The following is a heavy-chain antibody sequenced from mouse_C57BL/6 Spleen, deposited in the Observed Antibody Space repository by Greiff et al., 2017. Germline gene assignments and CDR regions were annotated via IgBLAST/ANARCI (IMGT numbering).Heavy chain of an antibody. J-gene: IGHJ3*01. CDR1: GFNIKDDY. CDR2: IDPENGDT. Sequence: SGAELVRPGASVKLSCTASGFNIKDDYMHWVKQRPEQGLEWIGWIDPENGDTEYASKFQGKATITADTSSNTAYLQLSSLTSEDTAVYYCTTVPWFAYWGQGTLVTVSA. CDR3: TTVPWFAY. V-gene: IGHV14-4*01.